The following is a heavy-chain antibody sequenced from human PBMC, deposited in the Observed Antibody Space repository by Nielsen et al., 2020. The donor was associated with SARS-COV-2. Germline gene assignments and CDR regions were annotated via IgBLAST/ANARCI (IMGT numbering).Heavy chain of an antibody. CDR2: ISWNSGSI. J-gene: IGHJ6*02. Sequence: SLKISCAASGFTFDDYAMHWVRQAPGKGLEWVSGISWNSGSIGYADSVKGRFTISRDNAKNSLYLQMNSLRAEDTALYYCAGGAAGVTPYYYYGMDVWGQGTTVTISS. V-gene: IGHV3-9*01. D-gene: IGHD6-13*01. CDR1: GFTFDDYA. CDR3: AGGAAGVTPYYYYGMDV.